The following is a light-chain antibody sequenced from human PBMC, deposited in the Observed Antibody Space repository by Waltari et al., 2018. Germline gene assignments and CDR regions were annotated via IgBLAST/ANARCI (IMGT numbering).Light chain of an antibody. V-gene: IGLV2-14*01. Sequence: QSALTQPASVSGSPGQSITISCTGTSSDVGGYNYVSWYQQHPGKAPKLMIYEVSNRPSGGSNPVSGSKSGNTASLTISGLQAEDEADYYCSSYTSSSTVVFGGGTKLTVL. CDR3: SSYTSSSTVV. CDR2: EVS. J-gene: IGLJ2*01. CDR1: SSDVGGYNY.